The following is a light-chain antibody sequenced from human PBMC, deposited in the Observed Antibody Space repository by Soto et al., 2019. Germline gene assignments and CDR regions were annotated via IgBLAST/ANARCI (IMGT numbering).Light chain of an antibody. V-gene: IGLV2-14*01. CDR2: EVS. Sequence: QSVLTQPASVSGYPGQAITISCTGTSSDVGGYIYVSWYQQHPGKAPKLMIYEVSNRPSGVSNRFSGSKSGNTASLTISGPQAEDEADYYCSSYTSSSSRVFGTGTKVTVL. CDR3: SSYTSSSSRV. CDR1: SSDVGGYIY. J-gene: IGLJ1*01.